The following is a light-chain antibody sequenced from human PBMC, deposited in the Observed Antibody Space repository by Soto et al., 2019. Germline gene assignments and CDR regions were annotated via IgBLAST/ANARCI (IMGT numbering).Light chain of an antibody. J-gene: IGKJ1*01. CDR2: DAS. Sequence: DIQMTQSPSTLSASVGDRVTITCRASQSISSWLAWYQQKPGKAPKFLIYDASSLESGVPSRFSGSGSGTEFTLTNSSLQPEDFATYYCQQYNSYWTFGQGTKVEIK. CDR3: QQYNSYWT. V-gene: IGKV1-5*01. CDR1: QSISSW.